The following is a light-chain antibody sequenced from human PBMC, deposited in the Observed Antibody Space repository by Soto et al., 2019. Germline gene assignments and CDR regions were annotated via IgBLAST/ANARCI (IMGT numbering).Light chain of an antibody. V-gene: IGKV3-20*01. CDR2: AAS. Sequence: SPWSLSASVGDSVTITWRTKQIINRYLNWYQQKPGRAPRLVINAASSRDTGIPDRFSGRGSGTDFTLTISRLEPEDSAVYYCQQYGTSSLTLGGGTKVDIK. J-gene: IGKJ4*01. CDR3: QQYGTSSLT. CDR1: QIINRY.